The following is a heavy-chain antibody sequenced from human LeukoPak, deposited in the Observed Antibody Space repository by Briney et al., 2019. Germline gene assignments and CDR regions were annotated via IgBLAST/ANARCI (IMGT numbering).Heavy chain of an antibody. V-gene: IGHV4-38-2*02. J-gene: IGHJ5*02. D-gene: IGHD6-19*01. CDR1: GGSISYYY. CDR3: ARDRNSGWSTPFDP. CDR2: IYHSGTT. Sequence: SETLSLTCTVSGGSISYYYWVWIRQPPGKGLEWIGSIYHSGTTYYNPSLKSRVTISVDTSKNQFSLKLSSVTAADTAMYYCARDRNSGWSTPFDPWGQGTLVTVSS.